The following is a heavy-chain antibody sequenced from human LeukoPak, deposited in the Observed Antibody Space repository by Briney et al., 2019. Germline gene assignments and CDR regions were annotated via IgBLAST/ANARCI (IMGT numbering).Heavy chain of an antibody. CDR1: GYTFTDYY. Sequence: GASVKVSCKPSGYTFTDYYLHWVRQAPGQGLEWMGWINPKSGGTNYAPKFQGRVTMTRDTSITTAYMELNRLRSDDTAVYYCARGQPTADGVFDYWGQGTLVTVSS. J-gene: IGHJ4*02. CDR2: INPKSGGT. CDR3: ARGQPTADGVFDY. V-gene: IGHV1-2*02. D-gene: IGHD3-10*01.